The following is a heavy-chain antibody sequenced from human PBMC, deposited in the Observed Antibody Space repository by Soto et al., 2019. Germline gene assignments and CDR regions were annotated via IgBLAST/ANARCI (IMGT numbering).Heavy chain of an antibody. CDR2: ISAYNGNT. CDR1: GYTFTSYG. CDR3: ARDPPAHCSGGSYYSSPYYFNY. V-gene: IGHV1-18*01. J-gene: IGHJ4*02. D-gene: IGHD2-15*01. Sequence: ASVKVSCKASGYTFTSYGISWVRQAPGQGLEWMGWISAYNGNTNYAQKLQGRVTMTTDTSTSTAYMELRSLRSDDTAVYYCARDPPAHCSGGSYYSSPYYFNYWGQGTLVTVSS.